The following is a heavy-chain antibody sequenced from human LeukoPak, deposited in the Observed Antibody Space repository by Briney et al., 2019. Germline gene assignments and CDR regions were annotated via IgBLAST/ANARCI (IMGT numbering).Heavy chain of an antibody. Sequence: ASVKVSCKASGYTFTSYYMHWVRQAPGQGLEWMGIINPSGGSTSYAQEFQGRVTMTRDMSTSTVYMELSSLRSEDTAVYYCARPINRSGSYGYRGQGTLVTVSS. CDR1: GYTFTSYY. J-gene: IGHJ4*02. CDR2: INPSGGST. V-gene: IGHV1-46*01. CDR3: ARPINRSGSYGY. D-gene: IGHD1-26*01.